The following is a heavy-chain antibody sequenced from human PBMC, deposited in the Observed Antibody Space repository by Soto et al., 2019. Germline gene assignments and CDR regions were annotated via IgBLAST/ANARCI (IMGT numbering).Heavy chain of an antibody. D-gene: IGHD2-2*01. V-gene: IGHV3-73*01. CDR3: TRHADLGYCSSTSCYDFDY. Sequence: GGSLRLSCAASGLTFSGSTMHWVRQASGKGLEWVGRIRSKANTYATEYGASVKGRFTISRDDSKNTAYLQMNSLKTEDTAVYYCTRHADLGYCSSTSCYDFDYWGQGTLVPVSS. CDR1: GLTFSGST. J-gene: IGHJ4*02. CDR2: IRSKANTYAT.